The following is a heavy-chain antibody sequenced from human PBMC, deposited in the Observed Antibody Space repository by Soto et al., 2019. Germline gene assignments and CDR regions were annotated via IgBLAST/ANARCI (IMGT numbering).Heavy chain of an antibody. J-gene: IGHJ6*02. CDR2: THYSGST. V-gene: IGHV4-31*01. CDR3: AREVPAGYYGMDV. CDR1: GGSISSGGYY. Sequence: QVQLQESGPGLVKPSQTLSLTCTVSGGSISSGGYYWSWIRQHPGKGLEWIGYTHYSGSTYYNPSLQSLVAISVDTSKNQCSLNLSSVTAADPAVYYCAREVPAGYYGMDVWGQGTTVTVSS. D-gene: IGHD1-1*01.